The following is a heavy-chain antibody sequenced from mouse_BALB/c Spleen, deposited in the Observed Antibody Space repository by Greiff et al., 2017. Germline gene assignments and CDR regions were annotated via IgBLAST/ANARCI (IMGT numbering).Heavy chain of an antibody. CDR2: ISSGGSYT. J-gene: IGHJ2*01. V-gene: IGHV5-9-3*01. CDR1: GFTFSSYA. Sequence: EVKLQESGGGLVKPGGSLKLSCAASGFTFSSYAMSWVRQTPEKRLEWVATISSGGSYTYYPDSVKGRFTISRDNAKNTLYLQMSSLRSEDTAMYYCARQGYFYFDYWGQGTTLTVSS. CDR3: ARQGYFYFDY. D-gene: IGHD3-2*02.